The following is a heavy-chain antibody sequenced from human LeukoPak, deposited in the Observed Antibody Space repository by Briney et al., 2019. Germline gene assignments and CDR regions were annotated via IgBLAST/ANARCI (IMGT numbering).Heavy chain of an antibody. V-gene: IGHV3-53*01. Sequence: PGGSLRLSCAAYGLALSSNSMRWVRQAPGKGLEWVSVIYSSGATFYADSVRGRFTISRDNSKNTVDLQMNSLRAEDTAVYYCARERDTSGYIFDYWGRGTLVTVSS. CDR3: ARERDTSGYIFDY. CDR2: IYSSGAT. J-gene: IGHJ4*02. CDR1: GLALSSNS. D-gene: IGHD3-22*01.